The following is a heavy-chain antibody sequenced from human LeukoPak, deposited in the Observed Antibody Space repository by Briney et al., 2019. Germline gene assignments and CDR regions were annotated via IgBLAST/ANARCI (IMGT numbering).Heavy chain of an antibody. D-gene: IGHD3-22*01. J-gene: IGHJ3*02. CDR2: IIPIFGTA. Sequence: SVKVSCKASGGTFSSYAISWVRPAPGQGLEWMGGIIPIFGTANYAQKFQGRVTITTDECTSTAYMELSSLRSEDTAVYYCARGVADYYDSSGYYPRHDAFDIWGQGTMVTVSS. V-gene: IGHV1-69*05. CDR3: ARGVADYYDSSGYYPRHDAFDI. CDR1: GGTFSSYA.